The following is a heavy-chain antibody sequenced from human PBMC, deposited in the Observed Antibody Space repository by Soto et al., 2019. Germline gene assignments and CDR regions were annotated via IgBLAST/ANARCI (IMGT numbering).Heavy chain of an antibody. CDR2: ISSSGNII. J-gene: IGHJ4*02. V-gene: IGHV3-21*01. Sequence: PWGSLRLSCVASGFALSSHTMNWVRQAPGKGLEWVSSISSSGNIIYYGDSVKGRFTVSRDNSKNTLYLQMNSLRAEDTAVYYCAKDAGLVGSSWTDYWGQGTLVTVSS. D-gene: IGHD6-13*01. CDR3: AKDAGLVGSSWTDY. CDR1: GFALSSHT.